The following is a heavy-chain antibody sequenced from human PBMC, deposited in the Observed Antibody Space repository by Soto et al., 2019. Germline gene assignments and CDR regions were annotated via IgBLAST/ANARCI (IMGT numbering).Heavy chain of an antibody. CDR2: IYLSGAT. J-gene: IGHJ6*02. Sequence: QLQLQESGPGLVKSSETLSLTCTVSGGFFRSGNSHWGWILQPPGKGLEWIGSIYLSGATYYNPSLESRVTMSVDTSRNQFSLKLSFVIASDTAIDYCARVDVLTIVETATRGYYYGMAVWGQGTTVTVSS. V-gene: IGHV4-39*01. CDR3: ARVDVLTIVETATRGYYYGMAV. D-gene: IGHD3-9*01. CDR1: GGFFRSGNSH.